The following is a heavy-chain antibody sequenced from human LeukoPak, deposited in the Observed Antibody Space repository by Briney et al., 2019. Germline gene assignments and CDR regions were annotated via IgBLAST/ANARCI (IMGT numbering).Heavy chain of an antibody. CDR2: IYYSGST. J-gene: IGHJ3*02. Sequence: SENLSLTCTVSGGSISSYYWGWIRQPPGKGLEWIGSIYYSGSTYYNPSLKSRVTISVDTSKNQFSLKLSSVTAADTAVYYCARPQRSGSRTGSYAFDIWGQGTMVTVSS. D-gene: IGHD3-3*01. CDR3: ARPQRSGSRTGSYAFDI. CDR1: GGSISSYY. V-gene: IGHV4-39*01.